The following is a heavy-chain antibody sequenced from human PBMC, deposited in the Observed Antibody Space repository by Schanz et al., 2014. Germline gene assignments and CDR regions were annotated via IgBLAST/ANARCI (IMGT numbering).Heavy chain of an antibody. CDR2: ISSSSSYI. J-gene: IGHJ4*02. CDR3: ARRASCSRIGCPFDS. CDR1: GFTFSDHY. V-gene: IGHV3-21*04. D-gene: IGHD2-2*01. Sequence: EVHLVESGGGLVQPGGSLRLSCAASGFTFSDHYMDWVRQAPGKGLEWVSSISSSSSYIYYADSVKGRFTISRDNAKNSLYLQMNSLKTEDTAMYYCARRASCSRIGCPFDSWGQGTLVTVSS.